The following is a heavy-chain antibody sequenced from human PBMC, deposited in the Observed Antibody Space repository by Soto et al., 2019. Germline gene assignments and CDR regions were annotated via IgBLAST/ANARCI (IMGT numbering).Heavy chain of an antibody. Sequence: PGGSLRLSCAAFGFTFSSFAMHWVRQAPGKGLEYVSTINRNGGSTYYANSVKGRFTISRDNSKNTLYLQMGSLRAEDMAVYYCARGGSDYYFDYWGQGTLVTVSS. V-gene: IGHV3-64*01. CDR3: ARGGSDYYFDY. J-gene: IGHJ4*02. CDR2: INRNGGST. CDR1: GFTFSSFA. D-gene: IGHD2-21*02.